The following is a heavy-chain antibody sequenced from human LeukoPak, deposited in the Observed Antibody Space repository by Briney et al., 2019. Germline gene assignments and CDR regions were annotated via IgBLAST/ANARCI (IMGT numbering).Heavy chain of an antibody. D-gene: IGHD6-19*01. CDR1: GFTFSSYW. Sequence: GGSLRISCAASGFTFSSYWMNWVRQAPGRGLEWVANIKQDGSEKYYVDSVKGRFTISRDNAKNSLYLQMNSLRVEDTAVYYCARGSSGSYDYWGQGTLVTVSS. CDR3: ARGSSGSYDY. J-gene: IGHJ4*02. V-gene: IGHV3-7*03. CDR2: IKQDGSEK.